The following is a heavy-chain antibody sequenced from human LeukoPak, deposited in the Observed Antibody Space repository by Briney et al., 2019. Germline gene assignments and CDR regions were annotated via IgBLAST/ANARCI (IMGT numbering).Heavy chain of an antibody. J-gene: IGHJ5*02. V-gene: IGHV3-73*01. CDR2: IRDKGYGHAT. D-gene: IGHD2-8*01. Sequence: AGGSLRLSCAASGFTFSDSAIHWVRQASGKGLEWVGRIRDKGYGHATAYAGSVKGRFTLARDDSRNTAYLQMSRLKTEDTALYYCTTPNEGNWFDPWGQGTLVTVSS. CDR3: TTPNEGNWFDP. CDR1: GFTFSDSA.